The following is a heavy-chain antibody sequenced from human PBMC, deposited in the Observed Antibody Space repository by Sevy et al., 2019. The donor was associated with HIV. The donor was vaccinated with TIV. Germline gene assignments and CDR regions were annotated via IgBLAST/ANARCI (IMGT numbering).Heavy chain of an antibody. J-gene: IGHJ5*02. V-gene: IGHV3-48*02. D-gene: IGHD5-18*01. Sequence: GGSPRLSCAASGFTFSSYSMNWVRQAPGKGLEWVSYISSSSSTIYYADSVKGRFTISRDNAKNSLYLQMNSLRDEDTAVYYCARDSYSYGNGGWFDPWGQGTLVTVSS. CDR3: ARDSYSYGNGGWFDP. CDR2: ISSSSSTI. CDR1: GFTFSSYS.